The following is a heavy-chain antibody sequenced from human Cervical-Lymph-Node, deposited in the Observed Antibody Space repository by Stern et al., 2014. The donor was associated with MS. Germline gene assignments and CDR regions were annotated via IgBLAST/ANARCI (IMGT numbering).Heavy chain of an antibody. CDR3: TRQDQQLVTFDY. CDR2: ISYDGSDK. D-gene: IGHD6-13*01. V-gene: IGHV3-30*04. Sequence: VQLVESGGGVVQPGRSLRLSCAVSGFTFSRYAMHWVRQAPGKGLEWVAFISYDGSDKYYAECVRGRFSISRDNSKNTVYLQVNSLGAQDTAVYCCTRQDQQLVTFDYWGQGTLVTVSS. CDR1: GFTFSRYA. J-gene: IGHJ4*02.